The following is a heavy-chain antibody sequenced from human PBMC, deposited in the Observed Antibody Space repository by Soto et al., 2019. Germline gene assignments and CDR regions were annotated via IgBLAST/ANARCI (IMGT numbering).Heavy chain of an antibody. CDR2: VFYSGST. CDR3: ARVGEERLVTGTWYFDV. D-gene: IGHD2-21*02. V-gene: IGHV4-59*01. Sequence: QVQLQESGPGLVKPSETLSLTCTVSGGSMSYYYWGWIRQPPGKGLEWIGYVFYSGSTNYNPSLKSRVAISIDTSKNQFSLNLISVTAADTAVYYCARVGEERLVTGTWYFDVWSRGSLVSVSS. CDR1: GGSMSYYY. J-gene: IGHJ2*01.